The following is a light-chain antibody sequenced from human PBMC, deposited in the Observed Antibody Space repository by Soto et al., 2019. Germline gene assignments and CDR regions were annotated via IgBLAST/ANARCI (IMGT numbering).Light chain of an antibody. CDR2: GAS. CDR1: QSVSNN. CDR3: QQYNIWRPWT. J-gene: IGKJ1*01. Sequence: EIVTTQSPATLSVSPGERATLSCRASQSVSNNLAWYQQRPGQAPRLLIYGASTRATGIPARFSGSGSGTDFTLTISSLQSEVFAVYYCQQYNIWRPWTFGQGTKVEIK. V-gene: IGKV3-15*01.